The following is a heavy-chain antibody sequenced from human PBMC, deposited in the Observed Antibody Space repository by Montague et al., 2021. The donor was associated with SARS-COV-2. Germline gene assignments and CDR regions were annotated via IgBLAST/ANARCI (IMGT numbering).Heavy chain of an antibody. CDR1: GGSISSYY. Sequence: SETLSLTCTVSGGSISSYYWSRIRQPPGKGLEWIGYIYYSGSTNYNPSLKSRVTISVDTSKNQFSLKLGSVTAADTAVYYCARHALGYFDWLNEGYFDYWGQGTLVTVSS. CDR2: IYYSGST. CDR3: ARHALGYFDWLNEGYFDY. D-gene: IGHD3-9*01. V-gene: IGHV4-59*08. J-gene: IGHJ4*02.